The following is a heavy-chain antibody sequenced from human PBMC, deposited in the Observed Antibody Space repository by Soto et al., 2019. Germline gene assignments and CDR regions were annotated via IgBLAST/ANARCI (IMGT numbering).Heavy chain of an antibody. D-gene: IGHD2-15*01. CDR1: GLPFSSYG. Sequence: QVQLVESGGGVVQPGRSLRLSCAASGLPFSSYGMHWVRQAPGKGLDWVALISYDGSKKYYADSVKGRFTISRDNSKQTLYLQMSSLRAEDTAVYYCAGGQYYFDYCGQGTLVSVSS. J-gene: IGHJ4*02. CDR2: ISYDGSKK. CDR3: AGGQYYFDY. V-gene: IGHV3-30*03.